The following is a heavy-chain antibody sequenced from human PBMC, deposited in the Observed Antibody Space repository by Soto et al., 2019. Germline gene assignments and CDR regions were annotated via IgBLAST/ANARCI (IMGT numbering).Heavy chain of an antibody. D-gene: IGHD1-26*01. V-gene: IGHV1-18*04. CDR3: ARDRGACGKYSRSLYWVDP. J-gene: IGHJ5*02. Sequence: ASVKVSCKASGYTFTSYGISWVRQAPGQGLEWMGWISAYNGNTNYAQKLQGRVTMTTDTSTSTAYMELRSLRSDDTAVYYCARDRGACGKYSRSLYWVDPRGQGILVTVFS. CDR2: ISAYNGNT. CDR1: GYTFTSYG.